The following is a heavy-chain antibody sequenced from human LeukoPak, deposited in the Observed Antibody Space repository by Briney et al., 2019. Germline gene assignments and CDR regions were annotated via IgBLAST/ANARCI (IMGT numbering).Heavy chain of an antibody. J-gene: IGHJ4*02. V-gene: IGHV3-33*01. D-gene: IGHD5-18*01. CDR3: ARDMGYSYGGFDY. Sequence: GRSLRLSYAASGFTFSSYGMHWVRQAPGKGLEWVAVIWYDGSNKYYADSVKGRFTISRDNSKNTLYLQMNSLRAEDTAVYYCARDMGYSYGGFDYWGQGTLVTVSS. CDR2: IWYDGSNK. CDR1: GFTFSSYG.